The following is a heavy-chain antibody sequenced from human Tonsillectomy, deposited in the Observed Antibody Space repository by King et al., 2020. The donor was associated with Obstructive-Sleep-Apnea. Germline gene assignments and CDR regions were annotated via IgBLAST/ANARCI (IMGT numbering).Heavy chain of an antibody. CDR2: IYPGDYDT. CDR1: GYSFTSFW. V-gene: IGHV5-51*01. D-gene: IGHD6-13*01. J-gene: IGHJ3*02. CDR3: ARRESGTGAFDI. Sequence: LQLVQSGAEVRKPGESLQISCQGSGYSFTSFWIGWVRQMPGRGLEWMGIIYPGDYDTTYGPTFQGQVTISADKSISTAYLQWISLKASDTAMYYCARRESGTGAFDIWGQGTMVTVSS.